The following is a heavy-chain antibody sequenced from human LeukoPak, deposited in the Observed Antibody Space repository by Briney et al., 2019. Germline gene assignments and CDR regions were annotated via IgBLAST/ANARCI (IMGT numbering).Heavy chain of an antibody. D-gene: IGHD3-22*01. CDR1: GGSFSGYY. Sequence: PSETLSLTCAVYGGSFSGYYWGWIRQPPGKGLEWIGSMSYSGRTYYNPSLKTRVTVSLDTSKNQFSLNLISVTAADTAVYYCAPPPYYYEANGYSVAWGQGTLVTVSS. CDR3: APPPYYYEANGYSVA. V-gene: IGHV4-34*01. J-gene: IGHJ5*02. CDR2: MSYSGRT.